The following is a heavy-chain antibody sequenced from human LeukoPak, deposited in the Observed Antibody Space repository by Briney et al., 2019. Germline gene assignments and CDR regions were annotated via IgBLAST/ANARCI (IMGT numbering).Heavy chain of an antibody. J-gene: IGHJ4*02. CDR3: ARGPSITMVRGVFDY. CDR1: GFTFSSYG. D-gene: IGHD3-10*01. CDR2: IWYDGSNK. V-gene: IGHV3-33*01. Sequence: GRSLRLSCAASGFTFSSYGMHWVRQAPGKGLEWVAVIWYDGSNKYYADSVKGRFTISRDNSKNTLYLQMNSLRAEDTAAYYCARGPSITMVRGVFDYWGQGTLVTVSS.